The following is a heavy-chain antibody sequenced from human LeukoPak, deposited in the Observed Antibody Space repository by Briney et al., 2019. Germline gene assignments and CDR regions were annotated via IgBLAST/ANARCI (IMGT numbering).Heavy chain of an antibody. Sequence: PSETLSLTCAVYGGSFRGYYWSWIRQPPGKGLEWIGEINHSGSTNYNPSLKSRVTISVDTSKNQFSLKLSSVTAADTAVYYCARRFRTAKYYFDYWGQGTLVTVSS. CDR1: GGSFRGYY. V-gene: IGHV4-34*01. D-gene: IGHD3-3*01. J-gene: IGHJ4*02. CDR2: INHSGST. CDR3: ARRFRTAKYYFDY.